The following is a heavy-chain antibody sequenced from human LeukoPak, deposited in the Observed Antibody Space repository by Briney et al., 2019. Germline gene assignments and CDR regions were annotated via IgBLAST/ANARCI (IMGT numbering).Heavy chain of an antibody. J-gene: IGHJ4*02. CDR1: GFTFSSYA. CDR2: ISGSGGST. Sequence: GGSLRLSCAASGFTFSSYAMSWVRQAPGKGLEWVSAISGSGGSTYYADSVKGRFTISRDNSKNTLYLQMNSLRAEDTAVYYCAKYGGIFDYDSSGYNYWGQGTLVTVSS. V-gene: IGHV3-23*01. D-gene: IGHD3-22*01. CDR3: AKYGGIFDYDSSGYNY.